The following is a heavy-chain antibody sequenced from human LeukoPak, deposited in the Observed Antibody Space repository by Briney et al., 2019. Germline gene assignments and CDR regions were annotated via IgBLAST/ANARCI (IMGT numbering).Heavy chain of an antibody. D-gene: IGHD2/OR15-2a*01. CDR3: ARRKILEYCNSMSCRAYLDY. J-gene: IGHJ4*02. V-gene: IGHV4-59*08. CDR1: GGSISSYY. CDR2: ISYGGST. Sequence: PSETLSLTCTVSGGSISSYYWSWIRQSPGKGLEWIGTISYGGSTYYNPSLESRVTISVDTSKNQFSLKLTSVTAADTAVYYCARRKILEYCNSMSCRAYLDYWGQGTLVTVSS.